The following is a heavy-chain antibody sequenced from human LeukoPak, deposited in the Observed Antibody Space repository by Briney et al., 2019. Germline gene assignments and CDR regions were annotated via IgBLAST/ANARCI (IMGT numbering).Heavy chain of an antibody. J-gene: IGHJ5*02. D-gene: IGHD1-26*01. CDR3: ARGRGWFDP. V-gene: IGHV4-59*08. CDR1: GDSISSYY. Sequence: KPSETLSLTCNVSGDSISSYYWSWIRQPPGKGLEWIGYIYYSGSTNYNSSLKSRVTISLDTSENQFSLKLSSVTAADTAVYYCARGRGWFDPWGQGTLVTVSS. CDR2: IYYSGST.